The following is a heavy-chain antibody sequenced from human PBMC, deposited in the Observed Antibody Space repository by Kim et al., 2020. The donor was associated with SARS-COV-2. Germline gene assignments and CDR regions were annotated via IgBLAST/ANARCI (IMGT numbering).Heavy chain of an antibody. CDR1: GFTFSSYA. Sequence: GGSLRLSCAASGFTFSSYAMSWVRQAPWKGLEWVSAISGSGGSTYYADSVKGRFTISRDNSKNTLYLQMNSLIAEDTAVYYCAKDYPPYYYDSSGYYDYWGQGTLVTVSS. V-gene: IGHV3-23*01. CDR3: AKDYPPYYYDSSGYYDY. D-gene: IGHD3-22*01. CDR2: ISGSGGST. J-gene: IGHJ4*02.